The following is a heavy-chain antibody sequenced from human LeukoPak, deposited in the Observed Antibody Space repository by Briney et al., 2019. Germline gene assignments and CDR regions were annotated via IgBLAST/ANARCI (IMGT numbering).Heavy chain of an antibody. V-gene: IGHV5-51*01. CDR1: GNSFTSYW. CDR3: ASYYYDSSGHEDY. CDR2: IYPGDSDT. D-gene: IGHD3-22*01. Sequence: GESLKISCKGSGNSFTSYWIGWVRQMPGKGLEWMGIIYPGDSDTRYSPSFQGQVTISADKSISTAYLQWSSLKASDTAMYYCASYYYDSSGHEDYWGQGTLVTVSS. J-gene: IGHJ4*02.